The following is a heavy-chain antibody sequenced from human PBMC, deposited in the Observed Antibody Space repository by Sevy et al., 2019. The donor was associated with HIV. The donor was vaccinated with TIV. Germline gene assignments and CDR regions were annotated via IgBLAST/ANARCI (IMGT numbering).Heavy chain of an antibody. Sequence: GGSLRLSCAASGFNFSGAAIFWVRQASGKGLEWVGRIRGKTNNYATIYATSLKGRFTISRDDTKNTVYLQMNGLKTEDTDVYYCTTYCGGDCHQDWGQGTLVTVSS. J-gene: IGHJ4*02. D-gene: IGHD2-21*02. CDR2: IRGKTNNYAT. V-gene: IGHV3-73*01. CDR3: TTYCGGDCHQD. CDR1: GFNFSGAA.